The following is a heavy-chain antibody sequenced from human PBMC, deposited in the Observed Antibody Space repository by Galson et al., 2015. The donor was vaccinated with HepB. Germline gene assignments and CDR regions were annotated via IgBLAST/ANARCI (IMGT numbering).Heavy chain of an antibody. D-gene: IGHD6-25*01. CDR1: GFSFISHS. V-gene: IGHV3-48*01. Sequence: SLRLSCAASGFSFISHSMNWVRHSPGKGLEWLAYISPGGTQYYAEPARGRFTLSRNHAQKSMCLHMSSLRVEDTGIYYCARNPASYDYYNMDVWGQGTTVTVSS. CDR2: ISPGGTQ. CDR3: ARNPASYDYYNMDV. J-gene: IGHJ6*02.